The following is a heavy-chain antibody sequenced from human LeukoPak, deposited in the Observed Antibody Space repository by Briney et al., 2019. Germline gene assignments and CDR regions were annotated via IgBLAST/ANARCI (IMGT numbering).Heavy chain of an antibody. Sequence: GGSLRLSCAASGFTFSSYAMSWVRQAPGKGLEWVSYISGSGSTIYYADSVKGRFTISRDNAKNSLYLQMNSLRAEDTAVYYCARDLGATRYYYYYYGMDVWGQGTTVTVSS. V-gene: IGHV3-48*04. D-gene: IGHD1-26*01. CDR1: GFTFSSYA. CDR2: ISGSGSTI. J-gene: IGHJ6*02. CDR3: ARDLGATRYYYYYYGMDV.